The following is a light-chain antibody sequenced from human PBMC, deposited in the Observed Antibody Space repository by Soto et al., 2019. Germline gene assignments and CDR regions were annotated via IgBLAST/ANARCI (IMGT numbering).Light chain of an antibody. CDR1: QSVDSS. Sequence: DIVLTQSPATLSLSPGERATLSCRASQSVDSSLAWFQQKPGQAPRLLIYDASNRATGIPARFSGSGSGTDFTLTISSLEPEDFAVYYCQQRGSWPQLTFGGGTKVET. CDR3: QQRGSWPQLT. CDR2: DAS. V-gene: IGKV3-11*01. J-gene: IGKJ4*01.